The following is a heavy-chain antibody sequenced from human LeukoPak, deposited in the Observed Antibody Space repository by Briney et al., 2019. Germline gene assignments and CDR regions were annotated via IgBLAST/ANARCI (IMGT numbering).Heavy chain of an antibody. CDR3: ASLCSGSSCYSADY. CDR2: INPNSGGT. Sequence: GASVKVSCKASGYTFTGYYMHWVRQAPGQGLEWMGRINPNSGGTNYAQKFQGRVTMTRDTSISTAYMELSRLRSDETAVSYCASLCSGSSCYSADYWGQGTLVTVSS. D-gene: IGHD2-15*01. CDR1: GYTFTGYY. V-gene: IGHV1-2*06. J-gene: IGHJ4*02.